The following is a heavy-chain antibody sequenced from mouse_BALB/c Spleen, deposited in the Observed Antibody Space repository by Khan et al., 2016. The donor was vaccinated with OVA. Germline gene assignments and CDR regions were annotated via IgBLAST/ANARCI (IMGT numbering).Heavy chain of an antibody. J-gene: IGHJ4*01. Sequence: QVQLKQSGPGLVQPSQSLSITCTVSGFSLTSYGVHWVRQSPGKGLEWLGVIWSGGSTDYNAAFISRLSISKDNSKSQVFFKMNSLQANDTAIYYSARNYYYGRNAMDYWGQGTSVTVTA. CDR1: GFSLTSYG. CDR2: IWSGGST. CDR3: ARNYYYGRNAMDY. D-gene: IGHD1-1*01. V-gene: IGHV2-2*02.